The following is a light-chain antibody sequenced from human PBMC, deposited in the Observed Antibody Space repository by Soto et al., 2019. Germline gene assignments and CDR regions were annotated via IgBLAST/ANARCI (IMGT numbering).Light chain of an antibody. CDR3: MQGTHWPIT. CDR2: KVS. Sequence: DVVMTQSPLSLPVTLGQASSISFSSDQVLVHSDGIAYFSWFQQRPGRSPRRLIYKVSNRDSGVPARFSGSGSGTDFALKISRVEAEDVGVYYCMQGTHWPITFGQGTRLEIK. V-gene: IGKV2-30*02. CDR1: QVLVHSDGIAY. J-gene: IGKJ5*01.